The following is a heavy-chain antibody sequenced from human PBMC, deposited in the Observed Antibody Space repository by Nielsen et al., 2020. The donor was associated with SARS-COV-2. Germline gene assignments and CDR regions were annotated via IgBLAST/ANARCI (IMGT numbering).Heavy chain of an antibody. Sequence: GESLKISCAAAGFSFRSFGMNWVRQAPGKGLEWVSSIRSTGDLYYPDSVKGRFTISRDNSKNTLYLQMNSLRAEDTAVYYCAKELSSSWYYFDHWGQGTLVTVSS. D-gene: IGHD6-13*01. CDR2: IRSTGDL. V-gene: IGHV3-23*01. CDR3: AKELSSSWYYFDH. CDR1: GFSFRSFG. J-gene: IGHJ4*02.